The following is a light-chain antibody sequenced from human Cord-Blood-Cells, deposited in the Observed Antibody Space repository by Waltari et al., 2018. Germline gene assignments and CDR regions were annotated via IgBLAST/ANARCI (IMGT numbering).Light chain of an antibody. CDR3: AAWDDSLSGSV. CDR1: SSNIGSNY. J-gene: IGLJ3*02. V-gene: IGLV1-47*01. CDR2: RNN. Sequence: QSVLTQPPSASGTPGQRVTISCSGSSSNIGSNYVYWYQQLPGTAPQLLIYRNNQRPAGVPDRCSGSTSGTSASLAISGLRSEDEADYYCAAWDDSLSGSVFGGGTKLTVL.